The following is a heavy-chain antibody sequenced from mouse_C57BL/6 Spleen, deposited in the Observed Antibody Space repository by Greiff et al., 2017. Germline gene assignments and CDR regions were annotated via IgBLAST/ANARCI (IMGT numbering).Heavy chain of an antibody. Sequence: QVQLKQSGAELVRPGASVTLSCKASGYTFTDYEMHWVKQTPVHGLEWIGAIDPETGGTAYNQKFKGKAILTADKSSSTAYMEHSSLTSEYSAVYYCTKYYSNYFDYWGQGTTLTVSS. J-gene: IGHJ2*01. CDR2: IDPETGGT. CDR3: TKYYSNYFDY. CDR1: GYTFTDYE. D-gene: IGHD2-5*01. V-gene: IGHV1-15*01.